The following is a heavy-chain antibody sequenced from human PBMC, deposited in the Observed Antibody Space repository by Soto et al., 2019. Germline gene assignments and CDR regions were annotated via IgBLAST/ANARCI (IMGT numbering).Heavy chain of an antibody. J-gene: IGHJ5*02. CDR1: GFTFSSYC. V-gene: IGHV3-30*18. Sequence: GGSLRLSCAASGFTFSSYCMHWVRQAPGKGLEWVAVISYDGSNKYYADSVKGRFTISRDNSKNTLYLQMNSLRAEDTAVYYCAKSLYYDFWSGSHDHWGQGTLVTVSS. CDR3: AKSLYYDFWSGSHDH. D-gene: IGHD3-3*01. CDR2: ISYDGSNK.